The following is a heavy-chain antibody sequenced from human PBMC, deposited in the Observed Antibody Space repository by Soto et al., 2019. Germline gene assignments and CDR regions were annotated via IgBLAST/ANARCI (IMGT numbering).Heavy chain of an antibody. V-gene: IGHV1-2*04. CDR1: GYTFTGYY. CDR2: INPNSGGR. J-gene: IGHJ6*02. D-gene: IGHD3-10*02. CDR3: ARASVRGYYYYYGMDV. Sequence: QVQLVQSGAEVKKPGASVKVSCKASGYTFTGYYMHWVRQAPGQGLEWMGWINPNSGGRNYAQKFQGWVTMTRDTSISTAYMELSRLRSDDTAVYYCARASVRGYYYYYGMDVWGQGTTVTVSS.